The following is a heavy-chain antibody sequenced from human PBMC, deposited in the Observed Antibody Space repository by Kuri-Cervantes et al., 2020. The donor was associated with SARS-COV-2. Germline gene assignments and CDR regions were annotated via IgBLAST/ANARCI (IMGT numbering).Heavy chain of an antibody. CDR3: TRRGWENPSPMDV. V-gene: IGHV3-23*01. CDR2: ISGSGGST. D-gene: IGHD1-26*01. J-gene: IGHJ6*02. CDR1: GFTFSSYA. Sequence: GGSLRLSCAASGFTFSSYAMSWVRQAPGKGLEWVSAISGSGGSTYYADSVKGRFTISRDNAKNSLYLQMNSLRAEDTAAYYCTRRGWENPSPMDVWGQGTTVTVSS.